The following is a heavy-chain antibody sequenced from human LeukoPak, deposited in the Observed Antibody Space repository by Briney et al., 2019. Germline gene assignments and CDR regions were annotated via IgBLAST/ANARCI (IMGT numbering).Heavy chain of an antibody. CDR2: IYYSGST. CDR3: ARVTGYIVEDYFDY. J-gene: IGHJ4*02. D-gene: IGHD3-22*01. V-gene: IGHV4-59*01. Sequence: SETLSLTCTVSGGSISSYYWSWIRQPPGKGLEWIEYIYYSGSTNYSPSLKSRVTISVDTSKNQFSLRLSSVTAADTAVYYCARVTGYIVEDYFDYWGQGTLVTVSS. CDR1: GGSISSYY.